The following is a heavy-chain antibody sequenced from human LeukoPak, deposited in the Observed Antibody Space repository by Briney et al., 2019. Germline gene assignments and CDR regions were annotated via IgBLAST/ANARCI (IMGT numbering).Heavy chain of an antibody. V-gene: IGHV4-34*01. J-gene: IGHJ4*02. CDR1: VDSFSDYS. D-gene: IGHD1-26*01. Sequence: SETLSLTCAVYVDSFSDYSWSWIRQPPGKGLEWIGEINHGGSTNYNRSLKSRVTISVDTSKNQFSLKLTSVTAADTAVYYCARGLLWEPKNDYWGQGTLVTVSS. CDR3: ARGLLWEPKNDY. CDR2: INHGGST.